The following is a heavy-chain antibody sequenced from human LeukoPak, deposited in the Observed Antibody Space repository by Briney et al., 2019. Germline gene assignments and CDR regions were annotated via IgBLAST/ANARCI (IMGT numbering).Heavy chain of an antibody. CDR3: ARGSLGSDYYYYGMGV. CDR1: GYTFTGYY. Sequence: ASVKVSCKASGYTFTGYYMHWVRQAPGQGLEWMGWINPNSGGTNYAQKFQGWVTMTTDTSTSTAYMELRSLRSDDTAVYYCARGSLGSDYYYYGMGVWGQGTTVTVSS. V-gene: IGHV1-2*04. CDR2: INPNSGGT. D-gene: IGHD2-2*03. J-gene: IGHJ6*02.